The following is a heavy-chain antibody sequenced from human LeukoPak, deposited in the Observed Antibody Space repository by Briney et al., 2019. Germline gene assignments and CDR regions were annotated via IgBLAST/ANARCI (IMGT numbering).Heavy chain of an antibody. V-gene: IGHV4-39*07. D-gene: IGHD3-16*02. CDR1: GGSISSSSYY. CDR3: ARARVMITFGGVIAWDY. Sequence: SETLSLTCTVSGGSISSSSYYWGWIRQPPGTGLEWIGDVYHSGSNYYNPSLKSRVTISLDTSNNQFSLRLTSVTATDTAVYYCARARVMITFGGVIAWDYWGQGTLVTVSS. J-gene: IGHJ4*02. CDR2: VYHSGSN.